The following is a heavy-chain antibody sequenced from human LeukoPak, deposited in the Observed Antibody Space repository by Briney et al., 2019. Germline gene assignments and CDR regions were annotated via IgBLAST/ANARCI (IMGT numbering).Heavy chain of an antibody. V-gene: IGHV3-21*01. J-gene: IGHJ4*02. Sequence: GGSLRLSCAACGFTFSSYEMNWVRQAPGKGLEWVSSISSSSSYIYYADSVKGRFTISRDNAKNSLYLQMNSLRAEDTAVYYCACSGWHAALDYWGQGTLVTVSS. CDR1: GFTFSSYE. CDR3: ACSGWHAALDY. D-gene: IGHD6-19*01. CDR2: ISSSSSYI.